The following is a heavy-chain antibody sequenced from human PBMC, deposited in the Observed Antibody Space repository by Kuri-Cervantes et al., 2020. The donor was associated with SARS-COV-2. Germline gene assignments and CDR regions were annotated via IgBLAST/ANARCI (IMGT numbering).Heavy chain of an antibody. CDR3: ARDHDITMVQGVYFDY. Sequence: GESLKISCAASGFTFSSYAMHWVRQAPGKGLEWVAVISYDGSNKYYGDSVKGRFTISRDNSKNTLYLQMNSLRAEDTAVYYCARDHDITMVQGVYFDYWGQGTLVTVSS. J-gene: IGHJ4*02. CDR1: GFTFSSYA. V-gene: IGHV3-30-3*01. D-gene: IGHD3-10*01. CDR2: ISYDGSNK.